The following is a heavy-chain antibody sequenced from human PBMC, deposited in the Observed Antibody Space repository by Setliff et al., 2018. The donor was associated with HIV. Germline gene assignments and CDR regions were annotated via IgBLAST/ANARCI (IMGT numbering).Heavy chain of an antibody. Sequence: GGSLRLSCVVSGFTVSRTYVNWVRQAPGKGLEWVSVIYSGGAKYYADSLKGRLSISRDNSKNTVYLQINSLRAEDTAIYYCAARSSHLSIYGMDVWGQGTTVTAP. V-gene: IGHV3-53*01. CDR2: IYSGGAK. D-gene: IGHD2-21*01. CDR1: GFTVSRTY. J-gene: IGHJ6*02. CDR3: AARSSHLSIYGMDV.